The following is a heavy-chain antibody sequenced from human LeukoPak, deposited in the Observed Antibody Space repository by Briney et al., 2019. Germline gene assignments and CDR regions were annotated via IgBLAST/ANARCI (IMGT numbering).Heavy chain of an antibody. J-gene: IGHJ6*04. CDR3: ARANPYSYGKYYYYGMDV. D-gene: IGHD5-18*01. CDR2: INSDGSST. CDR1: GFTFSSYW. V-gene: IGHV3-74*01. Sequence: GGSLRLSCAASGFTFSSYWMHWVRQAPGKGLVWVSRINSDGSSTSYVDSVKGRFTISRDNAKNTLYLQMNSLRAEDTAVYYCARANPYSYGKYYYYGMDVWGKGTTVTVSS.